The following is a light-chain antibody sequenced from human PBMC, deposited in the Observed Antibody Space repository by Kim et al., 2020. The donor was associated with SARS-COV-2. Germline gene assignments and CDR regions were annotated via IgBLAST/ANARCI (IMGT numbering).Light chain of an antibody. Sequence: HSALTQPRSVSGSSGQSVTISCTGTSSDVGGYNYVSWYQQHPGKAPKLMIYDVSKRPSGVPDPFSGSKSGNTTSLTISGLQAEDEADYYCCSYAGSYTWVFGGGTQLTVL. V-gene: IGLV2-11*01. CDR3: CSYAGSYTWV. CDR2: DVS. CDR1: SSDVGGYNY. J-gene: IGLJ3*02.